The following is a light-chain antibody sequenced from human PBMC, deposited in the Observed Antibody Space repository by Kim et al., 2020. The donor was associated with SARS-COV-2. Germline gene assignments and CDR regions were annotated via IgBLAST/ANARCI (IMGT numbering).Light chain of an antibody. CDR2: GKN. CDR1: SLRSYF. J-gene: IGLJ3*02. V-gene: IGLV3-19*01. Sequence: AVGQTVRITCQGDSLRSYFASWYQQKPGQAPVLVFYGKNNRPSRIPDRFSGSYSGNTASLTITAAQAEDEADYYCNSRESSANHWMFGGGTQLTVL. CDR3: NSRESSANHWM.